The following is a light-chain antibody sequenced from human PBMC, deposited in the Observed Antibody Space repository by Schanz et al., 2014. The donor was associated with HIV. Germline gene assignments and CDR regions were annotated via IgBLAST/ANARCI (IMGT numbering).Light chain of an antibody. Sequence: EIVLTQSPGTLSLSPGESATLSCRASQSVGTNFAWYQQKLGQPPRLLIYGASNRATGIPDRFSGSGAGTDFTLSIARLEPEDFAVYFCQLYGSSPGWTFGQGTKVEIK. V-gene: IGKV3-20*01. CDR1: QSVGTN. CDR2: GAS. CDR3: QLYGSSPGWT. J-gene: IGKJ1*01.